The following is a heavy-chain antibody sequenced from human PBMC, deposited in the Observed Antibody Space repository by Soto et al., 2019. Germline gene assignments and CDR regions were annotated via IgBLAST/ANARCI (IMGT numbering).Heavy chain of an antibody. J-gene: IGHJ4*02. D-gene: IGHD6-13*01. CDR3: AREAAAGILYFDY. Sequence: SVKVSCKASGGTFSSYAISWVRQAPGQGLEWMGGIIPIFGTANYAQKFQGRVTITADESTSTAYMELSSLRSDDTAVYYCAREAAAGILYFDYWGQGTLVTVSS. CDR2: IIPIFGTA. CDR1: GGTFSSYA. V-gene: IGHV1-69*13.